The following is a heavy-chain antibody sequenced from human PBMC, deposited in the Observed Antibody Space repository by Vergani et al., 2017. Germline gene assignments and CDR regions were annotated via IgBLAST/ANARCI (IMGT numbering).Heavy chain of an antibody. D-gene: IGHD3-10*01. CDR2: IYYSGST. Sequence: QVQLQESGPGLVKPSETLSLTCTVSGGPVSSGSYYWSWIRQPPGKGLEWIGYIYYSGSTNYNPSLKSRVTISVDTSKNQFSLKLSSVTAADTAVYYCAGWGFGEYALDYWGQGTLVTVSS. CDR3: AGWGFGEYALDY. V-gene: IGHV4-61*01. J-gene: IGHJ4*02. CDR1: GGPVSSGSYY.